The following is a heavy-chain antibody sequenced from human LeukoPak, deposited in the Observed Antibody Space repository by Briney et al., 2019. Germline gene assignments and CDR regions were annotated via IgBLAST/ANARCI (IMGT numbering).Heavy chain of an antibody. CDR2: INAGNGNT. CDR3: ARGGKWIPNDAFDI. CDR1: GYTFTSYA. Sequence: ASVKVSCKASGYTFTSYAMHWVRQAPGQRLEWMGWINAGNGNTKYSQKFQGRVTITRDTSASTAYMELSSLRSEDTAVYYCARGGKWIPNDAFDIWGQGTMVTVSS. V-gene: IGHV1-3*01. D-gene: IGHD5-18*01. J-gene: IGHJ3*02.